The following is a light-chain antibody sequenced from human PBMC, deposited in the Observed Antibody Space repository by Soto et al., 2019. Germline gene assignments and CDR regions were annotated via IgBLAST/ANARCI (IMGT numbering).Light chain of an antibody. J-gene: IGLJ2*01. CDR2: GNA. CDR1: SSNIGAGYD. V-gene: IGLV1-40*01. CDR3: QSYDGSLSDVV. Sequence: QSVLTQPPSVSGAPGQRVTISCTWGSSNIGAGYDVHWYQQLPGTAPKFFIYGNANRPSGVPDRFSGSKSGTSASLAITGLQAEDEAHYYCQSYDGSLSDVVFGGGTKVTVL.